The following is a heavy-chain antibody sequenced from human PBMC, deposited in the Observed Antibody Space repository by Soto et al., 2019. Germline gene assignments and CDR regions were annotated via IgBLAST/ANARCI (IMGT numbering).Heavy chain of an antibody. Sequence: EVQLVQSGAEVKKPGESLRISCKGSGYSFTSYWISWVRQMPGKGLEWMGRIDPSDSYTNYSPSFQGHVTISADKSIXXAYLQWSSLKASDTDMDYCARIRTRGMVATGCLDVWGQGTTVTVSS. D-gene: IGHD5-12*01. CDR1: GYSFTSYW. CDR3: ARIRTRGMVATGCLDV. CDR2: IDPSDSYT. V-gene: IGHV5-10-1*01. J-gene: IGHJ6*02.